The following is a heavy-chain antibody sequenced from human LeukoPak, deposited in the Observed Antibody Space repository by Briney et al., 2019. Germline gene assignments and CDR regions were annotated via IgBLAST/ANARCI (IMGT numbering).Heavy chain of an antibody. D-gene: IGHD4-11*01. Sequence: ASVKVSCKASGYTFTGYYMHWVRQAPGQGLEWMGWINPNSGGTNYAQKFQGRVTMTRDTSISTAYMELGRLRSDDTAVYYCASLGLSTVTPSRDDYWGQGTLVTVSS. CDR3: ASLGLSTVTPSRDDY. V-gene: IGHV1-2*02. CDR2: INPNSGGT. CDR1: GYTFTGYY. J-gene: IGHJ4*02.